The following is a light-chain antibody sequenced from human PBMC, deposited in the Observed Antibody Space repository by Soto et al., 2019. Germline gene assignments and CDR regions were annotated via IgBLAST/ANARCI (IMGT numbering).Light chain of an antibody. V-gene: IGKV3D-15*01. J-gene: IGKJ4*01. CDR2: DVS. CDR1: QSVSSN. Sequence: EIVITQSPATLSVSPGERATLSCWASQSVSSNLAWYQQKPGQAPRLLIYDVSTRATGIPTRFSGSGSGTEFTLTISSLQSEDFAAYYCQQYNNWPLTFGGGTNV. CDR3: QQYNNWPLT.